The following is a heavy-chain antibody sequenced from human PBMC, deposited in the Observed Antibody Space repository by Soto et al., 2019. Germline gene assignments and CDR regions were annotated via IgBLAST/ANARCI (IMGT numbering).Heavy chain of an antibody. J-gene: IGHJ4*02. V-gene: IGHV4-34*01. CDR2: THHSGST. CDR3: ARTTAAIHLNY. CDR1: GGSLSGNY. Sequence: SETLSLTCAVYGGSLSGNYWGWIRQPPGKGLEWIGETHHSGSTAYNPSLKSRVTISVDTSRNQFSLKLNSVAAADTAVYYCARTTAAIHLNYWSQGTLVTVSS. D-gene: IGHD2-21*02.